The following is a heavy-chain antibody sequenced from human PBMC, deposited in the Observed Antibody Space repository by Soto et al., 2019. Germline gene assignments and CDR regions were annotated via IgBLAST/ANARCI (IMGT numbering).Heavy chain of an antibody. Sequence: GESLKISCKGSGYSFTSYWIGWVRQMPGKGLEWMGIIYPGDSDTRYSPSFQGQVTISADKSISTAYLQWSSLKASDTAMHYCARRGAVSSFYYYGMDVWGQGTTVTVSS. D-gene: IGHD6-6*01. CDR3: ARRGAVSSFYYYGMDV. CDR2: IYPGDSDT. V-gene: IGHV5-51*01. J-gene: IGHJ6*02. CDR1: GYSFTSYW.